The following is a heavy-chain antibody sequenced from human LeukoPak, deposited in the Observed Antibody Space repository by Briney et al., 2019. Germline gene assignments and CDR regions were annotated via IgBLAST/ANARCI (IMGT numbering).Heavy chain of an antibody. CDR2: IKPDGSET. V-gene: IGHV3-7*01. J-gene: IGHJ4*02. Sequence: KSGGTLRLSCAASGFTFSTYWMTWVRQAPGKGLEWLANIKPDGSETYYVDPVKGRFTISRDNAKNFLYLQMNSLRGEDTAVYHCGGFGYEAAVDLWGQGTLVTVSS. D-gene: IGHD6-13*01. CDR1: GFTFSTYW. CDR3: GGFGYEAAVDL.